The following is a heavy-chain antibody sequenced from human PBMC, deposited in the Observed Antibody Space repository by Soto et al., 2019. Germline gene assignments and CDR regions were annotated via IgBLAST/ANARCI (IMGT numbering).Heavy chain of an antibody. J-gene: IGHJ6*03. D-gene: IGHD3-3*01. V-gene: IGHV1-8*01. Sequence: PRASVKVSCKASGYTFTSYDINWVRQATGQGLEWMGWMNPNSGNTGYAQKFQGRVTMTRNTSISTAYMELSSLRSEDTAVYYCARSFDGKYYDFWSGYPHILSYYYYYMDVWGKGTTVTVSS. CDR1: GYTFTSYD. CDR2: MNPNSGNT. CDR3: ARSFDGKYYDFWSGYPHILSYYYYYMDV.